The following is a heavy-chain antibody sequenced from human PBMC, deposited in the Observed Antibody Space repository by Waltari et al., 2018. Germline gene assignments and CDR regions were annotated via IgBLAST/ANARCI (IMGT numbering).Heavy chain of an antibody. V-gene: IGHV1-8*01. CDR3: ARGRGSSWYGDWFDP. D-gene: IGHD6-13*01. Sequence: QVQLVQSGAEVKKPGASVKVSCKASGYTFTRSDIHWVRPARGQGLEWMGWRNPNSGNTGYEQKFQGRVTMTRNNSISTAYMELSSLRSEDTAVYYCARGRGSSWYGDWFDPWGQGTLVTVSS. J-gene: IGHJ5*02. CDR2: RNPNSGNT. CDR1: GYTFTRSD.